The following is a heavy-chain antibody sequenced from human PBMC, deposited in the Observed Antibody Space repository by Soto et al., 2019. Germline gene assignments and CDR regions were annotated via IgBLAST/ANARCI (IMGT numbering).Heavy chain of an antibody. CDR3: ARDPEGINDFDY. CDR2: INAPGETK. V-gene: IGHV3-48*04. D-gene: IGHD2-21*01. J-gene: IGHJ4*02. CDR1: GFTFSNYG. Sequence: EVQLVESGGGLVQPGGSLRLSCAGSGFTFSNYGMNWARQAPGRGLEWVTHINAPGETKSYSDSVKGRFTVSRDDAKNSLYLQMSSLRADDTAIYYCARDPEGINDFDYWGQGTLVTVSS.